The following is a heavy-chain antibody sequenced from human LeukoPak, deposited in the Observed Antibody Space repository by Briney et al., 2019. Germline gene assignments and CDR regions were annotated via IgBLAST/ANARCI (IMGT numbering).Heavy chain of an antibody. Sequence: SETLSLTCTVSGGSISSYYWSWLRQPAGKGLEWIGRIYTSGSTNYNPSLTSRVTMSVDTSKHQFSLKLSSVTAADTAVYYCASSGSYALMDYWGQGTLVTVSS. CDR1: GGSISSYY. D-gene: IGHD1-26*01. CDR3: ASSGSYALMDY. V-gene: IGHV4-4*07. J-gene: IGHJ4*02. CDR2: IYTSGST.